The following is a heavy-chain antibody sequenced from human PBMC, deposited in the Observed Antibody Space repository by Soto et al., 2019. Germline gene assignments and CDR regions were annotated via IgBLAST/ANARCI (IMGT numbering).Heavy chain of an antibody. V-gene: IGHV1-69*13. D-gene: IGHD3-10*01. CDR1: GGTFSSYA. Sequence: SVKVSCKASGGTFSSYAISWVRQAPGQGLEWMGGIIPIFGTANYAQKFQGRVTITADESTSTAYMELSSLRSEDTAVYYCARSAGITIVRGAYPPNDYYYGMDVWVQGTTVTVSS. CDR2: IIPIFGTA. CDR3: ARSAGITIVRGAYPPNDYYYGMDV. J-gene: IGHJ6*02.